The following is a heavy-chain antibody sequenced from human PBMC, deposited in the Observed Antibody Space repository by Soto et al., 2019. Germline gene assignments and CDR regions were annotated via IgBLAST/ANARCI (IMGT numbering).Heavy chain of an antibody. CDR3: AKEYGSTWIDH. Sequence: GGSLRLSCAASGFTFSTYGMHWVRQAPGKGLEWVAAMSYDGTKQYYVDSVKGRFTISRDNSRNTLFLQLNSLRDEDTAVYYCAKEYGSTWIDHWGQGTLVTVSS. D-gene: IGHD6-13*01. CDR2: MSYDGTKQ. J-gene: IGHJ4*02. V-gene: IGHV3-30*18. CDR1: GFTFSTYG.